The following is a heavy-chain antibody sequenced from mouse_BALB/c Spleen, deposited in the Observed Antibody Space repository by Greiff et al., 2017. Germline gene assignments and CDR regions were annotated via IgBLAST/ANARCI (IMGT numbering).Heavy chain of an antibody. CDR1: GYTFTNYW. CDR3: ARWGEGGDY. Sequence: QVQLQQSGAELMKPGASVKISCKASGYTFTNYWLGWVKQRPGHGLEWIGDIYPGGGYTNYNEKFKGKATLTADTSSSTAYMQLSSLTSEDSAVYFCARWGEGGDYWGQGTTLTVSS. V-gene: IGHV1-63*02. J-gene: IGHJ2*01. CDR2: IYPGGGYT.